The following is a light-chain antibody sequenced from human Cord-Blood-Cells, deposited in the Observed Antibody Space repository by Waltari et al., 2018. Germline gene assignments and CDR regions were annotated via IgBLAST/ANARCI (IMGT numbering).Light chain of an antibody. CDR3: QSADSSGTSYV. V-gene: IGLV3-25*03. J-gene: IGLJ1*01. Sequence: SYELTQPPSVSVSPGQTARITCSGDALPQPKASWYQQKPGQAPVLVIYKDSERPSGIPERFSGSSSGTTVTLTISGVQAEDEADYYCQSADSSGTSYVFGTGTKVTGL. CDR1: ALPQPK. CDR2: KDS.